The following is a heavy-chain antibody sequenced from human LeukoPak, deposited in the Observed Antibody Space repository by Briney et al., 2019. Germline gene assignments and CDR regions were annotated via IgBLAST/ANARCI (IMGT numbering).Heavy chain of an antibody. CDR1: GGTFSSYA. D-gene: IGHD3-3*01. CDR2: IIPIFGTA. CDR3: AMYSFDRVYDFWSGYFDP. Sequence: SVKVSCKASGGTFSSYAISWVRQAPGQGLEWMGGIIPIFGTANYAQKFQGRVTITADESASTAYTELSSLRSEDTAVYYCAMYSFDRVYDFWSGYFDPWGQGTLVTVSS. V-gene: IGHV1-69*13. J-gene: IGHJ5*02.